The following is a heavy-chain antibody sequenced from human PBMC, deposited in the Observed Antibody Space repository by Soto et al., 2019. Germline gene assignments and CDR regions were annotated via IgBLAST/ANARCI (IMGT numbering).Heavy chain of an antibody. CDR3: AETSSYGNYYFDY. CDR1: GLTFSTYA. Sequence: QLLESGGGLVQPGGSLRLSCTASGLTFSTYAMSWVRQAPGKGLEWVSIISGSGSGTYYADSVKGRFTVSRDNSRNTLYVQMNSLRDEDTAVYYCAETSSYGNYYFDYWGPGTLVTVSS. CDR2: ISGSGSGT. J-gene: IGHJ4*02. D-gene: IGHD4-17*01. V-gene: IGHV3-23*01.